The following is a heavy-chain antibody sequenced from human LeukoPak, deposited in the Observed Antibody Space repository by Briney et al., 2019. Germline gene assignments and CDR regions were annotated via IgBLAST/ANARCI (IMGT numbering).Heavy chain of an antibody. CDR2: TYYRSQWYY. Sequence: SQTRSLTCVISGDSVSSNIATWNWIRQSPSRGLERLGRTYYRSQWYYYYAVSVRSRITINPDISRNQFSLQLGSVIPRDTAVYFCARERSSWYYLDYWGQGMLVTVCS. V-gene: IGHV6-1*01. CDR3: ARERSSWYYLDY. D-gene: IGHD6-13*01. J-gene: IGHJ4*02. CDR1: GDSVSSNIAT.